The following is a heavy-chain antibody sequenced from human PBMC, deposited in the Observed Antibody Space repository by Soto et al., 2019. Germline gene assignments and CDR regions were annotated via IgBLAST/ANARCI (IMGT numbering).Heavy chain of an antibody. CDR1: GGTLSSYT. Sequence: GASVKVSCKASGGTLSSYTFSWVRQAPGQGLEWMGRVIPNLGVTNYAKKFQGRFTIVVDTSTSTAYMELNSLRYEDTAVYYCARDKGDCSDTSCPAFDYWGPGTRVTLSS. J-gene: IGHJ4*02. V-gene: IGHV1-69*04. CDR2: VIPNLGVT. D-gene: IGHD2-15*01. CDR3: ARDKGDCSDTSCPAFDY.